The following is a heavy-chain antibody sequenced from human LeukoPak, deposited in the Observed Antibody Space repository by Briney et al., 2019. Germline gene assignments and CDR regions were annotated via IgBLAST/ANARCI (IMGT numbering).Heavy chain of an antibody. J-gene: IGHJ6*02. CDR3: ARFPAVVVIGYGMDV. V-gene: IGHV1-69*04. D-gene: IGHD3-22*01. Sequence: ASVKVSCKASGGTFSSYAISWVRQAPGQGLEWMGRIIPILGIANYAQKFQGRVTITADKSTSTAYMELSSLRSEDTAVYYCARFPAVVVIGYGMDVWGQGTTVTVSS. CDR2: IIPILGIA. CDR1: GGTFSSYA.